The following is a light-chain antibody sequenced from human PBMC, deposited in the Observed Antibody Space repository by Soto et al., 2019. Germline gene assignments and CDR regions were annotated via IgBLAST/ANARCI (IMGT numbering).Light chain of an antibody. CDR1: QSVSSY. Sequence: EIVLTQSPVTLSLSPGERATLSCRASQSVSSYLAWYQQKPGQAPRLLIYDASNRATGIPARFSGGGSGIDFTLTIDNLEPEDFAIYYCQQRSKWPPITFGQGTRLEIK. J-gene: IGKJ5*01. CDR2: DAS. CDR3: QQRSKWPPIT. V-gene: IGKV3-11*01.